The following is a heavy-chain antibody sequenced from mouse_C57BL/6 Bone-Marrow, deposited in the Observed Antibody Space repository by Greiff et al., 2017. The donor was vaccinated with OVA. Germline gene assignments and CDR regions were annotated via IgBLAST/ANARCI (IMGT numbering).Heavy chain of an antibody. CDR2: INSDGGST. J-gene: IGHJ1*03. Sequence: EVKLVESGGGLVQPGESLKLSCESNEYEFPSHDMSWVRKTPEQRLELVAAINSDGGSTYYPDNMERRFTISRDNTKKTLYLQMSSLRSEDTALYYGARHAGLGEDYWYFDVWGTGTTVTVSS. V-gene: IGHV5-2*03. CDR3: ARHAGLGEDYWYFDV. D-gene: IGHD4-1*01. CDR1: EYEFPSHD.